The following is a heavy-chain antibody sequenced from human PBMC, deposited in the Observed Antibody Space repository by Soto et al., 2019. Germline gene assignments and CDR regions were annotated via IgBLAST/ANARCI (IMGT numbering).Heavy chain of an antibody. J-gene: IGHJ3*02. CDR2: IYPGDSDT. V-gene: IGHV5-51*01. CDR3: ARRGVTMIVVATHAFDI. CDR1: GYSFTSCW. D-gene: IGHD3-22*01. Sequence: GESLKVSCKGSGYSFTSCWSGWVRQMPGKGLEWMGIIYPGDSDTRYSPSFQGQVTISADKSISTAYLQWSSLKASDTAMYYCARRGVTMIVVATHAFDIWGQGTMVT.